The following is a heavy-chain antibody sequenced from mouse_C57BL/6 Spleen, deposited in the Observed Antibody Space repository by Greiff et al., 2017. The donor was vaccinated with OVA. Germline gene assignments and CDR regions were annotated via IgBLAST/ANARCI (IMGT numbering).Heavy chain of an antibody. Sequence: QVQLQQPGAELVRPGSSVKLSCKASGYTFTSYWMDWVKQRPGQGLEWIGNIYPSDSETHYNQKFKDKATLTVDKSSSTAYMQLSSPTSEDSAVYYCARGGYGSSYWYFDVWGTGTTVTVSS. CDR2: IYPSDSET. J-gene: IGHJ1*03. CDR3: ARGGYGSSYWYFDV. V-gene: IGHV1-61*01. CDR1: GYTFTSYW. D-gene: IGHD1-1*01.